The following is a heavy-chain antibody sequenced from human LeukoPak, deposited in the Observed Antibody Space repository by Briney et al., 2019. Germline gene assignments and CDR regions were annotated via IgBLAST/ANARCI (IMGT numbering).Heavy chain of an antibody. CDR1: GHTFTSYG. CDR3: ARVWLNSAGGYFDL. D-gene: IGHD3-9*01. CDR2: IDTYNGNT. V-gene: IGHV1-18*01. J-gene: IGHJ2*01. Sequence: ASVKVSCKASGHTFTSYGVSWVRQAPGQGLEWMGWIDTYNGNTNSAPNLQGRVTMTTDTSTSTAYMELTSLRFDDTAVYYCARVWLNSAGGYFDLWGRGTLVTVSS.